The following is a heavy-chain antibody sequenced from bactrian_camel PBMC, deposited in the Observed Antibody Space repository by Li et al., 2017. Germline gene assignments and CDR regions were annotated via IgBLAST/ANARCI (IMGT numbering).Heavy chain of an antibody. V-gene: IGHV3S1*01. CDR2: ISSSGGST. Sequence: HVQLVESGGGSVQPGGSLRLSCDASGYTYSSNCMGWFRQAPGKGLEWVSLISSSGGSTLYADSVKGRFTIPRDNAKNTLNLELNSLKTEDTAMYYCTRDRGLAVAAGSFDYWAQGTQVTVS. CDR3: TRDRGLAVAAGSFDY. D-gene: IGHD6*01. CDR1: GYTYSSNC. J-gene: IGHJ6*01.